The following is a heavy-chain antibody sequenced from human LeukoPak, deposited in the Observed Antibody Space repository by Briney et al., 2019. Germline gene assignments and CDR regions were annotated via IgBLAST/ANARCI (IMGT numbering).Heavy chain of an antibody. Sequence: GASVKVSCKASGYTFTGYHIHWVRQAPGQGLEWMGWINPNTGGAKYAQNFHGRVIMTRDTSVNTAYMELGRLTSDDTAVYYCARGNIAARLVDYWGQGTLVTVSS. CDR2: INPNTGGA. CDR3: ARGNIAARLVDY. CDR1: GYTFTGYH. J-gene: IGHJ4*02. D-gene: IGHD6-6*01. V-gene: IGHV1-2*02.